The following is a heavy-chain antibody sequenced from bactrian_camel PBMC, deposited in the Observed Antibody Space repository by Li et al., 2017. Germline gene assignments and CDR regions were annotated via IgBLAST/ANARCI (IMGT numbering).Heavy chain of an antibody. CDR2: RCTYGGT. J-gene: IGHJ4*01. D-gene: IGHD6*01. Sequence: GGLVQAGGSLRLSCAASGFTASSNCMGWFRQPPEKEREGVAGRCTYGGTVYTDSVKGRFTASRDSAKRTIDLQMNSLKPEDSAMYFCAAQTTRCGGLNTVFRDWGQGTQVTVS. CDR3: AAQTTRCGGLNTVFRD. V-gene: IGHV3S10*01. CDR1: GFTASSNC.